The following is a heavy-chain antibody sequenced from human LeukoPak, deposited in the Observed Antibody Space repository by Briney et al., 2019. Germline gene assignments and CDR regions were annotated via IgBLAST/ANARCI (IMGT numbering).Heavy chain of an antibody. J-gene: IGHJ4*02. CDR3: ARAPYTSGWYRGDNDY. D-gene: IGHD6-19*01. CDR1: GFTVSSNY. CDR2: ISGSSGTR. V-gene: IGHV3-48*01. Sequence: GGSLRLSCAASGFTVSSNYMNWVRQAPGKGLEWVSYISGSSGTRYYADSVKGRFTISRDNAKNSLYLQMNSLRAEDTAVYYCARAPYTSGWYRGDNDYWGQGTLVTVSS.